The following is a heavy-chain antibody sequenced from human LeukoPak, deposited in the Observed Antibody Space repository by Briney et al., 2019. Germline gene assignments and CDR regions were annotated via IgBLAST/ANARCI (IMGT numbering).Heavy chain of an antibody. J-gene: IGHJ4*02. CDR2: IYYSGNT. CDR3: ARYGLFSFDY. Sequence: PWETLSLTCTVSGGSINNLYWSWIRQPPGKALEWIGYIYYSGNTNYNPSLKSRVSISVDTSKDQFSLKLSSVTAADTAVYYCARYGLFSFDYWGQGTLVTVSS. V-gene: IGHV4-59*08. D-gene: IGHD3-10*01. CDR1: GGSINNLY.